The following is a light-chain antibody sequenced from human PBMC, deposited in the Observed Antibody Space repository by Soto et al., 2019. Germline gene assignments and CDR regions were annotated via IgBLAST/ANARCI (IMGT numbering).Light chain of an antibody. CDR3: QQVNSFPPT. J-gene: IGKJ5*01. CDR2: AAS. V-gene: IGKV1D-12*01. Sequence: DIQMPQSTSSVSSSVGDRVTITCRASQGISTWFACYQQKPGKAPQLLIYAASSLKSGVPSRVSGSGSGTDFTLTISSLQPEDFATYYCQQVNSFPPTFVQGTRLEIK. CDR1: QGISTW.